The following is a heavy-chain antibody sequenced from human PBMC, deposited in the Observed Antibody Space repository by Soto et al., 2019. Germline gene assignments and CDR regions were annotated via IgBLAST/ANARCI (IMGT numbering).Heavy chain of an antibody. CDR1: EFTVSSNY. V-gene: IGHV3-66*01. J-gene: IGHJ6*02. CDR3: AAYGSAYFPYYHYGMDL. D-gene: IGHD6-19*01. Sequence: DVQLVESGGGLVQPGGSLRLSCAASEFTVSSNYMTWVRQAPGTGLEWVSVISSGGSTSYADSVKGRFTISRAKSKNTVYIPMTGLRAEDTAVYYFAAYGSAYFPYYHYGMDLWGQGTTVILSS. CDR2: ISSGGST.